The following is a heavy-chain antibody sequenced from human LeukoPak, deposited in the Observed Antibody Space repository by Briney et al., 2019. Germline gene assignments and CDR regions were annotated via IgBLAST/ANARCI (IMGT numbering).Heavy chain of an antibody. D-gene: IGHD3-22*01. Sequence: SETLSLTCAVYGGSFSGYYWSWIRQPPGKGLEWIGEINHSGSTNYNPSLKSRVTISVDTSKNQFSLKLSSVTAADTAVYYCARVENVIYYDSRAGAFDIWGQGTMVTVSS. J-gene: IGHJ3*02. CDR3: ARVENVIYYDSRAGAFDI. CDR1: GGSFSGYY. CDR2: INHSGST. V-gene: IGHV4-34*01.